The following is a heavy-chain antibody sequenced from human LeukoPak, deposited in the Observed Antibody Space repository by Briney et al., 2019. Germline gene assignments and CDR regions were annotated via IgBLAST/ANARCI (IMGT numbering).Heavy chain of an antibody. Sequence: PGGSLRLSCAASGFTFSSYWMSWVRQAPGKGLEWVANIKQDGSEKFYVDSVKGRFTISRDNAKNSLYLQMNSLRAEDTAVYYCARDRVEWTPRFLVQYYYMDVWGKGTTVTVSS. D-gene: IGHD3-3*01. CDR1: GFTFSSYW. CDR2: IKQDGSEK. CDR3: ARDRVEWTPRFLVQYYYMDV. V-gene: IGHV3-7*01. J-gene: IGHJ6*03.